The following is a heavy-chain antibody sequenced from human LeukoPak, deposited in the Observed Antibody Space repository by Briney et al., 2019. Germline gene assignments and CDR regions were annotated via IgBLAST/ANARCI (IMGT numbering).Heavy chain of an antibody. V-gene: IGHV4-38-2*02. CDR3: ARAKVSTVTTLNWFDP. Sequence: SGTLSLTCTVSGYSISSGYYWGWIRQPPGKGLEWIGSIYHSGSTYYNPSLKSRVTISVDTSKNQFSLKLSSVTAADTAVYYCARAKVSTVTTLNWFDPWGQGTLVTVSS. CDR2: IYHSGST. D-gene: IGHD4-17*01. CDR1: GYSISSGYY. J-gene: IGHJ5*02.